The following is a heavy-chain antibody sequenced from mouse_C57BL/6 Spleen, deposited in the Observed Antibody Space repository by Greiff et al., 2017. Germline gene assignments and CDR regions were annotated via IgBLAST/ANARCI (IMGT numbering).Heavy chain of an antibody. V-gene: IGHV1-81*01. CDR2: IYPRSGNT. Sequence: QVQLQQSGAELARPGASVKLSCKASGYTFTSYGISWVKQRTGQGLEWIGEIYPRSGNTYYNEKFKGKATPTADKSSSTAYMELRSLTSEDSAVYFCAREESNRDYAMDYWGQGTSVTVSS. D-gene: IGHD2-5*01. J-gene: IGHJ4*01. CDR3: AREESNRDYAMDY. CDR1: GYTFTSYG.